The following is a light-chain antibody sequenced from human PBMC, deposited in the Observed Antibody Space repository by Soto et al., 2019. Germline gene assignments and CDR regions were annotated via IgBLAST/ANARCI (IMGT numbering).Light chain of an antibody. CDR3: SSYTTSSTWV. V-gene: IGLV2-14*01. Sequence: QAVVTQPASVSGSPGQSITISCTGTSSDVGAYNYVSWYQHHPGKAPKLMIYEVRNRPSGVSDRFSGSRSGNTASLTISGLQAEDESDYYCSSYTTSSTWVFGGGTKLTVL. CDR2: EVR. CDR1: SSDVGAYNY. J-gene: IGLJ3*02.